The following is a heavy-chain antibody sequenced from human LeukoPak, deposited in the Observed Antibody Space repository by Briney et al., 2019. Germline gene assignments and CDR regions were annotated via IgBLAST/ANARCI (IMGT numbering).Heavy chain of an antibody. CDR1: GFTFSSYG. CDR3: ARGLQLAYYYFYMDV. Sequence: GGSLRLSCAASGFTFSSYGMHWVRQAPGKGLEWVAFIRYDGSNKYYADSVKGRFTISRDNSRNTLYLQMNSLRAEDTAVYYCARGLQLAYYYFYMDVWGKGTTVTVSS. V-gene: IGHV3-30*02. J-gene: IGHJ6*03. CDR2: IRYDGSNK. D-gene: IGHD1-1*01.